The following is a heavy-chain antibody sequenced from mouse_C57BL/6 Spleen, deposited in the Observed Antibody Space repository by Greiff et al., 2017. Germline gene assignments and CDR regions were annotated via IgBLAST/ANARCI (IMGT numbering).Heavy chain of an antibody. D-gene: IGHD1-3*01. CDR3: ARMGAITRVEAWFAY. CDR2: IDPSDSET. Sequence: QVQLQQPGAELVRPGSSVKLSCKASGYTFTSYWMNWVKQRPIQGLEWIGNIDPSDSETHYNQKFKDKATLTVDKSSSTAYMQLSSLTSEDSAVYDCARMGAITRVEAWFAYWGQGTLGTVSA. J-gene: IGHJ3*01. CDR1: GYTFTSYW. V-gene: IGHV1-52*01.